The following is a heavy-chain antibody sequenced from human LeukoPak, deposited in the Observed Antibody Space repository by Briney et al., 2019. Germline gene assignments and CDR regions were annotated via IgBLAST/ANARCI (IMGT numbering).Heavy chain of an antibody. D-gene: IGHD3-10*01. CDR2: ISAHNGNT. J-gene: IGHJ4*02. CDR1: GYTFSSYG. Sequence: GASVKVSCKASGYTFSSYGISWVRQAPGQGLEWMGWISAHNGNTDYAQNLRGRLIMTTDTSTSTAYMELRSLRSDDTAVYYCARDSIDGSGTYYNDSPDYWGQGTLVTVSS. CDR3: ARDSIDGSGTYYNDSPDY. V-gene: IGHV1-18*01.